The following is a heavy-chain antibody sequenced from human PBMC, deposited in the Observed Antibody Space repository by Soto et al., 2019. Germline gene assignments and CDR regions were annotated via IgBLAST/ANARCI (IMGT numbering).Heavy chain of an antibody. Sequence: SETLSLTCTVSGGSISSSSYYWGWIRQPPGKGLEWIGSIYYSGSTYYNPSLKSRVTISVDTSKNQFSLKLSSVTAADTAVYYCARLGVGATSIAFDIWGQGTMVTVSS. CDR2: IYYSGST. J-gene: IGHJ3*02. V-gene: IGHV4-39*01. CDR3: ARLGVGATSIAFDI. D-gene: IGHD1-26*01. CDR1: GGSISSSSYY.